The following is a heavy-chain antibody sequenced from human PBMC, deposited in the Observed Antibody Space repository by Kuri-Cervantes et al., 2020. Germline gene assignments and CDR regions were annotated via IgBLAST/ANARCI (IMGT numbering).Heavy chain of an antibody. CDR1: GGSVSSGSYY. Sequence: GSLRLSCTVSGGSVSSGSYYWSWIRQPPGKGLEWIGYIYYSGSTNYNPSLKSRVTISADTSKNQFSLKLSSVTAADTAVYYCARTGYCSSTSCYVRAYYYYYMDVWGKGTTVTVSS. CDR2: IYYSGST. V-gene: IGHV4-61*01. CDR3: ARTGYCSSTSCYVRAYYYYYMDV. J-gene: IGHJ6*03. D-gene: IGHD2-2*01.